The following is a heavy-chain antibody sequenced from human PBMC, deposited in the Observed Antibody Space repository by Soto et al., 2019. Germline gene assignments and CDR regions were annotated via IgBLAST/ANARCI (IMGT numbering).Heavy chain of an antibody. J-gene: IGHJ4*02. CDR1: GFTFSSYW. CDR2: IKQDGSGK. D-gene: IGHD2-2*01. Sequence: EVQLVESGGGLVQPGGSLRLSCAASGFTFSSYWMSWVRQAPGKGLEWVANIKQDGSGKYYVDSVTGRCTISRDKAKNSLCLQMRSVRAEDTDVYYCARGRGCSTGCHTLDFWGQGTLVTVSS. V-gene: IGHV3-7*01. CDR3: ARGRGCSTGCHTLDF.